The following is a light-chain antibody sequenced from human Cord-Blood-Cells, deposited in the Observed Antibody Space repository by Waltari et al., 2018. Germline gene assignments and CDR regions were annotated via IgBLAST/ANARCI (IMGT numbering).Light chain of an antibody. J-gene: IGKJ2*01. Sequence: ELVLTQSPATLSLSPGERATLSCRASQRVSSYLAWYQQQPGQAPRLLIYDASNRATGIPARFSGSGSGTDFTLTISSLEPEDFAVYYCQQRSNWPKTFGQGTKLEIK. CDR3: QQRSNWPKT. CDR1: QRVSSY. CDR2: DAS. V-gene: IGKV3-11*01.